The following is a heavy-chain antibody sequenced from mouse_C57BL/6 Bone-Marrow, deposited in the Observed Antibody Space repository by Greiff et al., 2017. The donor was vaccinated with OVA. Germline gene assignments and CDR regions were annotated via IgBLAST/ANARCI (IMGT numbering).Heavy chain of an antibody. CDR3: ADYYGPWYFDV. J-gene: IGHJ1*03. Sequence: EVQLQQSGPGLVKPSQSLSLTCSVTGYSITSGYYWNWIRQFPGNKLEWMGYISYDGSNNYNPSLKNRISITRDTSKNQFFLKLNSVTTEDTATYYCADYYGPWYFDVWGTGTTVTVSS. CDR2: ISYDGSN. CDR1: GYSITSGYY. D-gene: IGHD1-2*01. V-gene: IGHV3-6*01.